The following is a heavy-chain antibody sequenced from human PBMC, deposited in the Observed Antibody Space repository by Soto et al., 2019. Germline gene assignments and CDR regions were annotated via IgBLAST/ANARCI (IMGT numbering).Heavy chain of an antibody. Sequence: PGGSLRLSCAASGFTFSSYGMHWVRQAPGKGLEWVAVIWYDGSNKYYADSVKGRFTISRDNSKNTLYLQMNSLRAEDTAVYYCAREGPVDTAMVPGYWGHVTLVTVSS. D-gene: IGHD5-18*01. CDR1: GFTFSSYG. V-gene: IGHV3-33*01. CDR3: AREGPVDTAMVPGY. J-gene: IGHJ4*01. CDR2: IWYDGSNK.